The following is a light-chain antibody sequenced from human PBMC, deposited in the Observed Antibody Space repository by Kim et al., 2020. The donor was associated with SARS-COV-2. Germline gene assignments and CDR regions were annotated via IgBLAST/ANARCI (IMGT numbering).Light chain of an antibody. Sequence: ASVGDRVTITCRASQSVSTYLNWYQQKPGKAPKLLIYAASSLQSGDPSRFSGSGSGTDFTLTISSLQPEDFATYYCQQSYSTPYTFGQGTKLEI. CDR2: AAS. CDR1: QSVSTY. CDR3: QQSYSTPYT. J-gene: IGKJ2*01. V-gene: IGKV1-39*01.